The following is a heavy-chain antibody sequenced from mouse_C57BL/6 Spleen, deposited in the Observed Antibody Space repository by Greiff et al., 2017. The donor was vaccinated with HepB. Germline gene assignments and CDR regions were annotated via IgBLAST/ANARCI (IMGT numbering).Heavy chain of an antibody. J-gene: IGHJ4*01. CDR2: INPSTGGT. Sequence: VQLQQSGPELVKPGASVKISCKASGYSFTGYYMNWVKQSPEKSLEWIGEINPSTGGTNYNQKFKAKATLTVDKSSSTTYMQLKRLTSEDSAVYYCEPAAMDYWGQGTSVTVSS. CDR1: GYSFTGYY. CDR3: EPAAMDY. V-gene: IGHV1-42*01.